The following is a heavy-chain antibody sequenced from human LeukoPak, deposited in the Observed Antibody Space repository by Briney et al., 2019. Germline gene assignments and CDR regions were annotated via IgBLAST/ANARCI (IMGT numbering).Heavy chain of an antibody. CDR2: IYYSGST. J-gene: IGHJ5*02. Sequence: SETLSLTCTVSGGSISSYYWSWIRQPPGKGLEWIGYIYYSGSTTYNPSLKSRVTISVDTSKNQFSLKLSSVTAADTAVYYCARWGSAFDPWGQGTLVTVSS. D-gene: IGHD7-27*01. CDR1: GGSISSYY. V-gene: IGHV4-59*01. CDR3: ARWGSAFDP.